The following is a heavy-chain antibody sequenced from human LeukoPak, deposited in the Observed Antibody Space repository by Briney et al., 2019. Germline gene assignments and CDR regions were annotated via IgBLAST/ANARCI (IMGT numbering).Heavy chain of an antibody. CDR3: ARGGRDYYGSGSSRFDY. J-gene: IGHJ4*02. Sequence: ASVKVSCKASGYTFTSYDINWVRQATGQGLEWMGWMNPNSGNTGYAQKFQGRVTMTRNTSISTAYMELSSLRSEDTAVYYCARGGRDYYGSGSSRFDYWGQGTLVTVSS. CDR2: MNPNSGNT. CDR1: GYTFTSYD. D-gene: IGHD3-10*01. V-gene: IGHV1-8*01.